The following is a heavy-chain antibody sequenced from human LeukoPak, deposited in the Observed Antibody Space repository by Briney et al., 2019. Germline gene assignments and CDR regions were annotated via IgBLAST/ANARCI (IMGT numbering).Heavy chain of an antibody. D-gene: IGHD6-19*01. CDR1: GDSISSHSYF. CDR3: AKTLPYSGGWRATFGF. Sequence: PSDTLSLTCTVSGDSISSHSYFWGWIRQPPGKGLEWIGNIHYIGSTYYNPSLKSRVTISVDTSTNQFSLKLSSVTAADTAVYYCAKTLPYSGGWRATFGFWGQGTLVTVSS. J-gene: IGHJ4*02. CDR2: IHYIGST. V-gene: IGHV4-39*01.